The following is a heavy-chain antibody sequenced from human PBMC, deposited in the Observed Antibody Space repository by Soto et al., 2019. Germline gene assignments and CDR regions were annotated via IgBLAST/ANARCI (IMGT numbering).Heavy chain of an antibody. J-gene: IGHJ1*01. CDR3: AIYDSSGSRGFQH. V-gene: IGHV4-31*03. CDR1: GCSLSSGGYF. Sequence: QVQLQESGPGLVKPSQTLSLTCTFSGCSLSSGGYFWSWIRQHPGKGLEWIGYIYYSGSTYYNPSLKSRVTISVDTSKNQFSLKLSSVTAADTAVYYCAIYDSSGSRGFQHWGQGTLVTVSS. D-gene: IGHD3-22*01. CDR2: IYYSGST.